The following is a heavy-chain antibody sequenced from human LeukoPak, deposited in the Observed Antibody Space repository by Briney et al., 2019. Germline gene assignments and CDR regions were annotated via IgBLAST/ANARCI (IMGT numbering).Heavy chain of an antibody. V-gene: IGHV3-48*01. CDR2: ITGTGNTI. CDR1: GFTFSSYS. CDR3: ARGHYYYYMDV. Sequence: PGGSLRLSCTASGFTFSSYSMNWVRQAPGKGLEWISYITGTGNTIYYADSVKGRFTISRDNAKNSLYLQMNSLTAEDTAVYYCARGHYYYYMDVWGKGTTVTVSS. J-gene: IGHJ6*03.